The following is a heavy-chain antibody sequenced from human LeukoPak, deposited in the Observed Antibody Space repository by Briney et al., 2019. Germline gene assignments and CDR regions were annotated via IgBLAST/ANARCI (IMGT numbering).Heavy chain of an antibody. Sequence: GGSLRLSCVGTEFSISSYWMSWVRQAPGKGLEWVANIKGDGSGRNYADSVKGRFTISTDNGKDSVYLQMNSLRAEDTAVYYCARAAAGYYYAMDVWGQGTTVTVSS. D-gene: IGHD6-13*01. CDR2: IKGDGSGR. V-gene: IGHV3-7*04. J-gene: IGHJ6*02. CDR1: EFSISSYW. CDR3: ARAAAGYYYAMDV.